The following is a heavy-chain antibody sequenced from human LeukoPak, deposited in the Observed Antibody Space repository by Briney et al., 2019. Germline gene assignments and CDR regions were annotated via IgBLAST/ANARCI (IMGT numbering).Heavy chain of an antibody. CDR1: EFSVGSNY. J-gene: IGHJ4*02. D-gene: IGHD5-12*01. V-gene: IGHV3-23*01. CDR3: ARSEWLRVYIDY. Sequence: GGSLRLSCAASEFSVGSNYMTWVRQAPGKGLEWVSAISGSGGSTYYADSVKGRFTISRDNSKNSLYLQMNSLRAEDTAVYYCARSEWLRVYIDYWGQGTLVTVSS. CDR2: ISGSGGST.